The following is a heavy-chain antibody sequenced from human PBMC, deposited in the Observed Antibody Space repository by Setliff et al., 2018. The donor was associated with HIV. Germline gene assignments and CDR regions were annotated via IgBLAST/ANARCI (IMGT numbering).Heavy chain of an antibody. CDR3: ARESPDGLDY. V-gene: IGHV4-4*02. CDR2: INHSGST. D-gene: IGHD2-8*01. Sequence: SETLSLTCDVSGGSNSSFNWRSWVRQSPGKGLEWIGEINHSGSTNYNPSLKSRVTISVDKSKNQFSLKLNSVTAADTAMYFCARESPDGLDYWGQGTLVTVSS. CDR1: GGSNSSFNW. J-gene: IGHJ4*02.